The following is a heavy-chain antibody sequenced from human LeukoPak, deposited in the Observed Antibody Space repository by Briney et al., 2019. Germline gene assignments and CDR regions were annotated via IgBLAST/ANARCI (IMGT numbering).Heavy chain of an antibody. J-gene: IGHJ2*01. Sequence: ASVNVSCKASGYTFTIYGISWVRQAPGQGLEWMGWISAYNGNTNYAQKLQGRVTMTTDTSTSTAYMELRSLRSDDTAVYYCARDQGPGSRGGLWGRGTLVTVSS. CDR3: ARDQGPGSRGGL. CDR2: ISAYNGNT. CDR1: GYTFTIYG. D-gene: IGHD2-15*01. V-gene: IGHV1-18*01.